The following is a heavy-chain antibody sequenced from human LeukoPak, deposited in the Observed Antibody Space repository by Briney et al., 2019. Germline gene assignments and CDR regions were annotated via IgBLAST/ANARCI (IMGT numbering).Heavy chain of an antibody. Sequence: GVSVRLSCAASGFTFSSYTMNWVRQAPGKGLEWVSYIRNHLSALYYVHSVKGRFTIYRDNAKNTVYLQMNSLRDEDTAVYYCARWGGSDYWGQGTLVT. V-gene: IGHV3-48*02. CDR2: IRNHLSAL. CDR1: GFTFSSYT. D-gene: IGHD3-16*01. J-gene: IGHJ4*02. CDR3: ARWGGSDY.